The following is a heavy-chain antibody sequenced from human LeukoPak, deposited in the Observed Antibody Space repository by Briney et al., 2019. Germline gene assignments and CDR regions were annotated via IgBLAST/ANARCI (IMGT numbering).Heavy chain of an antibody. D-gene: IGHD3-9*01. Sequence: ASVKVSCKVSGYTLTELSMHWVRQAPGKGLEWVGGFDPEDGETIYAQKFQGRVTMTEDTSTDTAYMELSSLRSEDTAVYYCATAQRAYYDILTGYFYAEYFQHWGQGTLVTVSS. CDR3: ATAQRAYYDILTGYFYAEYFQH. CDR2: FDPEDGET. CDR1: GYTLTELS. V-gene: IGHV1-24*01. J-gene: IGHJ1*01.